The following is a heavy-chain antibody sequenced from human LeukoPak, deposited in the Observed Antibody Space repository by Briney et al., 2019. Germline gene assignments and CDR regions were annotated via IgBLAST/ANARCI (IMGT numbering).Heavy chain of an antibody. V-gene: IGHV1-69*01. CDR1: GGTFSSYA. CDR2: IIPIFGTA. CDR3: ARAPADYDFWSGRGYYYYYYMDV. J-gene: IGHJ6*03. D-gene: IGHD3-3*01. Sequence: ASVKVSCKASGGTFSSYAISWVRQAPGQGLEWMGGIIPIFGTANYAQKFQGRVTITADESTSTAYMELSSLRSEDTAVYYCARAPADYDFWSGRGYYYYYYMDVWGKGTTITVSS.